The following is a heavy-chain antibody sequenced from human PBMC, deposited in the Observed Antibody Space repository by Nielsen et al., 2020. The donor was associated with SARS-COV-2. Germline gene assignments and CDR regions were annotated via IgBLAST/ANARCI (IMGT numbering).Heavy chain of an antibody. CDR2: ISYDGSDK. D-gene: IGHD2-2*01. J-gene: IGHJ4*01. Sequence: GESLKISCVASGFTFSSYVMNWVRQAPGKGLEWVAHISYDGSDKSYTDSVKGRFAISRDNSKNTLFLQMNSLTVEDTARYYCAREDLILVPAAATVFDYWGHGTLVTVSS. V-gene: IGHV3-30*09. CDR3: AREDLILVPAAATVFDY. CDR1: GFTFSSYV.